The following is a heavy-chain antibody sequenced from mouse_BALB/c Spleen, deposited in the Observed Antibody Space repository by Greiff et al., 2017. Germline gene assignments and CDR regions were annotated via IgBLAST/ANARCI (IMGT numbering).Heavy chain of an antibody. Sequence: EVMLVESGGGLVKPGGSLKLSCAASGFTFSSYAMSWVRQTPEKRLEWVAAISSGGSTYYPDSVKGRFTISRDNARNILYLQMSCLRSEDTAMYYWARGGVVYGSSSWYFDVWGEGTTVTVSS. D-gene: IGHD1-1*01. J-gene: IGHJ1*01. CDR1: GFTFSSYA. V-gene: IGHV5-6-5*01. CDR2: ISSGGST. CDR3: ARGGVVYGSSSWYFDV.